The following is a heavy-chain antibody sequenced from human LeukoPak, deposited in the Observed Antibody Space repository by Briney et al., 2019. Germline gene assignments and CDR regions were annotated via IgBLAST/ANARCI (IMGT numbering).Heavy chain of an antibody. V-gene: IGHV1-2*02. CDR2: INPNSDDT. J-gene: IGHJ3*02. D-gene: IGHD3-9*01. Sequence: ASVKVSCKASGYTFTPYYVHWVRQAPGQGLEWMGWINPNSDDTSYAQKLQGRVTMTCDTSISTAYMELSRLRSDDTAVYYCARVGTMFSVHDAFDIWGQGTMVTVSS. CDR3: ARVGTMFSVHDAFDI. CDR1: GYTFTPYY.